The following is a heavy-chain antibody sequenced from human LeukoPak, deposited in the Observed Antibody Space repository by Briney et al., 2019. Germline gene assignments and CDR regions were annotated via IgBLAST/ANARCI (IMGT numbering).Heavy chain of an antibody. D-gene: IGHD3-22*01. CDR3: ARGTYYYDSSGYYRDDY. J-gene: IGHJ4*02. CDR2: ISSSSSYI. V-gene: IGHV3-21*01. Sequence: GGSLRLSRAASGFTFSSYTMNWVRQAPGKGLEWVSSISSSSSYIYYADSVKGRFTISRDNAKNPLYLQMNSLRAEDTAVYYCARGTYYYDSSGYYRDDYWGQGTLVTVSS. CDR1: GFTFSSYT.